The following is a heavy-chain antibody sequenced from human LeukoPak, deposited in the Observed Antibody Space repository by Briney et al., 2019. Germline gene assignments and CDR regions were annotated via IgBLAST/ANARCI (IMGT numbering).Heavy chain of an antibody. J-gene: IGHJ4*02. CDR2: IKQDGSEK. CDR1: GFTFSSYW. Sequence: GGSLRLSCAASGFTFSSYWMSWVRQAPGKGLEWVANIKQDGSEKYYVDSVKGRFTISRDNAKNSLYLQMNSLRAEDTAVYYCAKANRLGPSRYFDYWGQGTLVTVSS. D-gene: IGHD2-8*01. V-gene: IGHV3-7*03. CDR3: AKANRLGPSRYFDY.